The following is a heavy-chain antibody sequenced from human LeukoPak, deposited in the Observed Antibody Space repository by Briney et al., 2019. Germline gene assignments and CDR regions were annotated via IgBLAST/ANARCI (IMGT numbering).Heavy chain of an antibody. CDR3: ARVRRRYSHNL. CDR2: IYYSGST. D-gene: IGHD2-21*01. Sequence: SETLSLTCTVSGVSISSGGYYWSWIRQHPGKGLEWIGYIYYSGSTYYNPSLKGRVTISVDTSKNQFSLKLSSVTAADTAVYQCARVRRRYSHNLWGQGALVTVSS. V-gene: IGHV4-31*03. J-gene: IGHJ4*02. CDR1: GVSISSGGYY.